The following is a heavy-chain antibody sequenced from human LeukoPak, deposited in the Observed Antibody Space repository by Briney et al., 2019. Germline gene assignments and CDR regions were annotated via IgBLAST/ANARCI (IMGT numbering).Heavy chain of an antibody. D-gene: IGHD3-9*01. CDR1: GVTFSNDW. CDR2: INWNGSST. CDR3: ARESPVLRYFDWLSWFDS. V-gene: IGHV3-20*04. Sequence: PGGSLRLSCATSGVTFSNDWMTWVRQAQGKGLEWVSGINWNGSSTGYADSVKGRFTMSRDNAKNSLYLQMNSLRAEDTALYYCARESPVLRYFDWLSWFDSWGQGTLVTVSS. J-gene: IGHJ5*01.